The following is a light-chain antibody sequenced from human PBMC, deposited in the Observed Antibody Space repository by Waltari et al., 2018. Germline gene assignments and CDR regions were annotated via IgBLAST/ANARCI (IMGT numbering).Light chain of an antibody. Sequence: DLQLTQSPSSVIAFVDDRVTITCRASQDINNFLAWYQQKPGKAPYLLIYGASVLQSGVPARFSGSGSRTNFTLTINSLQPEDFATYFCQQANSFVPLTFGGGTRVQIK. V-gene: IGKV1-12*01. J-gene: IGKJ4*01. CDR1: QDINNF. CDR3: QQANSFVPLT. CDR2: GAS.